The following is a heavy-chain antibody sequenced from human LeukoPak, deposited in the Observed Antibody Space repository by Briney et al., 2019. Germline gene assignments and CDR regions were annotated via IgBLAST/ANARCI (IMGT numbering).Heavy chain of an antibody. CDR3: ARDDTAMVTGGDDAFDI. J-gene: IGHJ3*02. Sequence: GGSLRLSCAASGFTFSGYNMNWVRQAPGKGLEWVSSITSTGTYTFYADSVKGRFTISRDNAKNSLYLQMNSLRAEDTALYYCARDDTAMVTGGDDAFDIWGQGTMVTVSS. D-gene: IGHD5-18*01. CDR1: GFTFSGYN. V-gene: IGHV3-21*04. CDR2: ITSTGTYT.